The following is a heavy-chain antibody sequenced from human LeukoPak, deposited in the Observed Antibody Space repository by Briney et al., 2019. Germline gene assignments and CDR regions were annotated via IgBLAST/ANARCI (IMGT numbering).Heavy chain of an antibody. CDR2: IGSSGSTI. J-gene: IGHJ4*02. Sequence: GGSLRLSCAASGFTFSDYYMSWIRQAPGKGLEWVSYIGSSGSTIYYADSVKGRFTISRDNAKNSLYLQMNSLRAEDTAVYYCASPSEVGAIDYWGQGTLVTVSS. CDR3: ASPSEVGAIDY. V-gene: IGHV3-11*01. CDR1: GFTFSDYY. D-gene: IGHD1-26*01.